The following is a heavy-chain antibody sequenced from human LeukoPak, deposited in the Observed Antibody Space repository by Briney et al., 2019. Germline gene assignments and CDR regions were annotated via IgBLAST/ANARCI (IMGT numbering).Heavy chain of an antibody. CDR1: GYTFTSYG. D-gene: IGHD1-26*01. J-gene: IGHJ5*02. CDR3: ARPLGSGSYFPSNWFDP. V-gene: IGHV1-18*01. CDR2: ISAYNGNT. Sequence: ASVKVSCKASGYTFTSYGISWVRQAPGQGLEWMGWISAYNGNTNYAQKLQGRVTMTTDTSTSTAYMELRSLRSDDTAVYYCARPLGSGSYFPSNWFDPWGQGTLVTVSS.